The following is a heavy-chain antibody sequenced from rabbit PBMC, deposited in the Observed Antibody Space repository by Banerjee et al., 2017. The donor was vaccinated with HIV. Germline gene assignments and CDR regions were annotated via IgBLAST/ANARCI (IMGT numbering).Heavy chain of an antibody. D-gene: IGHD4-1*01. CDR3: ARDLAGVIGWNFNL. CDR2: IYGGSSDST. Sequence: QEQLEESGGDLVKPGASLTLTCTASGFSFSSTYWPCWVRQAPGKGLEWIACIYGGSSDSTYYANWAKGRFTISKTSSTTVTLQMTSLTAADTATYFCARDLAGVIGWNFNLWGPGTLVTVS. V-gene: IGHV1S45*01. CDR1: GFSFSSTYW. J-gene: IGHJ4*01.